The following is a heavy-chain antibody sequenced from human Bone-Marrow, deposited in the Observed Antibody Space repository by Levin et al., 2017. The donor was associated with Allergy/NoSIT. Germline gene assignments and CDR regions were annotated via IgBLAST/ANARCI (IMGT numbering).Heavy chain of an antibody. Sequence: LSLTCAASGFTFSSYGMHWVRQAPGKGLEWVAVISYDGSNKYYADSVKGRFTISRDNSKNTLYLQMNSLRAEDTAVYYCAKAFPLRSITMVRGVIARYYFDYWGQGTLVTVSS. CDR1: GFTFSSYG. J-gene: IGHJ4*02. CDR3: AKAFPLRSITMVRGVIARYYFDY. CDR2: ISYDGSNK. D-gene: IGHD3-10*01. V-gene: IGHV3-30*18.